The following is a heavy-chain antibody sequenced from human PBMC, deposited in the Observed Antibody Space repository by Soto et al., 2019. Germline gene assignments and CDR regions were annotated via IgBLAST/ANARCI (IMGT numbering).Heavy chain of an antibody. V-gene: IGHV1-69*13. CDR1: GGTFSSYA. CDR3: ARGLNWNYVGRDPFDP. Sequence: ASVKVSCKASGGTFSSYAISWVRQAPGQGLEWMGGIIPIFGTANYAQKFQGRVTITADESTSTAYMELSSLRSEDTAVYYCARGLNWNYVGRDPFDPWGQGTLVTVSS. J-gene: IGHJ5*02. CDR2: IIPIFGTA. D-gene: IGHD1-7*01.